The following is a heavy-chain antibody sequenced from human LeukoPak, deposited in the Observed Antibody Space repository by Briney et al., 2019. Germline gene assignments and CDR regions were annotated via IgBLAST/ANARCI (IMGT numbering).Heavy chain of an antibody. J-gene: IGHJ1*01. Sequence: PSRTLSLTCAVSGGSISSSNWWSWVRQPPGKGLEWIGEIYHSGSTNYNPSLKSRVTISVDKSKNQFSLKLSSVTAADTAVYYCARYMTTVTTRSEYFQHWGQGTLVTVSS. CDR2: IYHSGST. D-gene: IGHD4-17*01. CDR1: GGSISSSNW. V-gene: IGHV4-4*02. CDR3: ARYMTTVTTRSEYFQH.